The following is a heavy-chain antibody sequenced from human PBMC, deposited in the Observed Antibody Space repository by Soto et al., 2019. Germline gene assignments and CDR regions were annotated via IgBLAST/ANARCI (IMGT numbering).Heavy chain of an antibody. CDR2: IPDAGDWT. V-gene: IGHV3-23*01. CDR1: GFDFSKYA. J-gene: IGHJ6*03. Sequence: GGSLRLSCAASGFDFSKYAMTWVRRAPGKGLQWLSSIPDAGDWTKSEDSVKGRFTISRDNSKNILYLQMNRLRAEDTAVYYCGRDHNGNYIGACELWGKGNKLTVS. CDR3: GRDHNGNYIGACEL. D-gene: IGHD1-7*01.